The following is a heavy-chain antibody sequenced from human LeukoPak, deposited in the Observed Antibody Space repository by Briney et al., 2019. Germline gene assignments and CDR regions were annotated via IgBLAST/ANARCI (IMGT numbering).Heavy chain of an antibody. V-gene: IGHV3-53*01. J-gene: IGHJ4*02. CDR2: IYSGGST. Sequence: GGSLRLSCAASGFTVSSNYMSWVRQAPGKGLEWVSVIYSGGSTYYADSVKGRFTISRDNSENTLYLQMNSLRAEDTAVYYCARGDSSGYLFDYWGQGTLVTVSS. CDR1: GFTVSSNY. CDR3: ARGDSSGYLFDY. D-gene: IGHD3-22*01.